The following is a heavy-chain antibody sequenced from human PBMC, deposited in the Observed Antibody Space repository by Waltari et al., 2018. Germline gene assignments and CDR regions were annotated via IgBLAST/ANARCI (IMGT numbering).Heavy chain of an antibody. V-gene: IGHV3-7*01. Sequence: EVQLVESGGGLVQPGGSLRLSCEASGFSISSYWMNWVRQAPGKGQEWVAYIKQDGSDRNYVDSVRGRFTISRDNARNSLYLQMNSLRDDDTAVYYCARDLTGYYRFDYWGQGTLVTVSS. CDR3: ARDLTGYYRFDY. J-gene: IGHJ4*02. CDR2: IKQDGSDR. CDR1: GFSISSYW. D-gene: IGHD3-9*01.